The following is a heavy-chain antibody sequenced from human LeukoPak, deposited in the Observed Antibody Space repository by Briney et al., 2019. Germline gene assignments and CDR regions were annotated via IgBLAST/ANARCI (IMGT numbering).Heavy chain of an antibody. D-gene: IGHD6-13*01. V-gene: IGHV1-2*02. J-gene: IGHJ3*02. CDR2: IYPNSGGT. Sequence: GASVKVSCKASGYTFTGYYMHWVRQAPGQGLEWMGWIYPNSGGTNYAQKFQGRVTMTRDTSISTAYMELSRLRSDDTAVYYCARVGPIARAGIVAAFDIWGQGTMVTVSS. CDR3: ARVGPIARAGIVAAFDI. CDR1: GYTFTGYY.